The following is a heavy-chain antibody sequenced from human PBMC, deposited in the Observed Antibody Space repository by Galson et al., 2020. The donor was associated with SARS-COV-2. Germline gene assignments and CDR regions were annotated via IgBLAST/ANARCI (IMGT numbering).Heavy chain of an antibody. CDR3: SRDQGGGSYRLGFDY. J-gene: IGHJ4*02. V-gene: IGHV1-2*02. CDR1: GYTFTDYY. CDR2: INPNSGGT. Sequence: ASVKVSCKASGYTFTDYYMHWVRQAPGQGLEWMGWINPNSGGTNYAQKFQGRVTMTRDMSTSTAYMELSRLRSDDTAVYYCSRDQGGGSYRLGFDYWGQGTLVTVCS. D-gene: IGHD1-26*01.